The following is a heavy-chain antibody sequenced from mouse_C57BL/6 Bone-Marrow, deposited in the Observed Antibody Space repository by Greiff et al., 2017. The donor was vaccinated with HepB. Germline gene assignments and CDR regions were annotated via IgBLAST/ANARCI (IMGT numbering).Heavy chain of an antibody. CDR3: ARWLRRNYYAMDY. J-gene: IGHJ4*01. CDR2: IYPGSGNT. Sequence: QVQLQQSGPELVKPGASVKISCKASGYSFTSYYIHWVKQRPGQGLVWIGWIYPGSGNTKYNEKFKGKATLTADTSSSTAYMQLSSLTSEDSAVYYCARWLRRNYYAMDYWGQGTSVTVSS. V-gene: IGHV1-66*01. D-gene: IGHD2-2*01. CDR1: GYSFTSYY.